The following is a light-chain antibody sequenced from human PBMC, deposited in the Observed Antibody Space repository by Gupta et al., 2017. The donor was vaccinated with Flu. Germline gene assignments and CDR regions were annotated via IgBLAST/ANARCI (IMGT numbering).Light chain of an antibody. CDR3: QQRDSTPIT. J-gene: IGKJ4*01. V-gene: IGKV1-39*01. CDR2: AAS. CDR1: QSISSY. Sequence: DIQMTQSPSSLSASVGDRVTITCRASQSISSYLNWYQQKPGKAPKLLIYAASRVQSGVPSRFSGSGYGTDFTLTISRLQPEDFATYYCQQRDSTPITFGGGTXVEIK.